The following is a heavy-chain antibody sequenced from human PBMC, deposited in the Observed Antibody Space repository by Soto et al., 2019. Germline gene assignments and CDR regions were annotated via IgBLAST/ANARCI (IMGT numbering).Heavy chain of an antibody. V-gene: IGHV3-21*01. D-gene: IGHD1-26*01. CDR1: GFTFSSYG. CDR3: ARDSASYYRY. CDR2: ISSSSSYI. J-gene: IGHJ4*02. Sequence: PGGSLRLSCAASGFTFSSYGMHWVRQAPGKGLEWVSSISSSSSYIYYADSVKGRFTISRDNAKNSLYLQMNSLRAEDTAVYYCARDSASYYRYWGQGTLVTVSS.